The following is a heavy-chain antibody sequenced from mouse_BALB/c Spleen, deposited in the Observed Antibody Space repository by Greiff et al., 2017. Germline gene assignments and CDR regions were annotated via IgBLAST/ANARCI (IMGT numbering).Heavy chain of an antibody. CDR1: GYAFSSSW. D-gene: IGHD2-1*01. J-gene: IGHJ3*01. Sequence: VQLQQSGPELVKPGASVKISCKASGYAFSSSWMNWVEQRPGQGLEWIGRIYPGDGDTNYNGKFKSKATLTEDKSSSTAYMQLSSLTPVDSAVFFCACPFYYGWFAYWGQGTLVTVSA. CDR3: ACPFYYGWFAY. V-gene: IGHV1-82*01. CDR2: IYPGDGDT.